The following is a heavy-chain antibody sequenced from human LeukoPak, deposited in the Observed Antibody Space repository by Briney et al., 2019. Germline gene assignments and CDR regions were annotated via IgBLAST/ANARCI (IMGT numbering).Heavy chain of an antibody. CDR2: IIPILGIE. V-gene: IGHV1-69*02. J-gene: IGHJ4*02. D-gene: IGHD2-2*01. CDR3: AEARSSSCYAY. CDR1: AGTFSSYT. Sequence: SSVKVSCKASAGTFSSYTSSWVRQAPLQGLETMGRIIPILGIENYAQKFQGRVTITADKSTSTAYMQLNSLRSDDTAVSYCAEARSSSCYAYSGQRSLVTASS.